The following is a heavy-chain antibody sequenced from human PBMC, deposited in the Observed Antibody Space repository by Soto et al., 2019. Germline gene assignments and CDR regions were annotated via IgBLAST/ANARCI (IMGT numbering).Heavy chain of an antibody. Sequence: QEQLVESGGGVVQPGMSLRLSCEGSGFTFRRHGMHWVRQSPGKGLEWLAVIWYDGSEQYYADSVKGRFTISRDNSKNMLYLQLNTLTVEETAVYCCARWSNHKVVDPWGQGTMVTVS. CDR3: ARWSNHKVVDP. V-gene: IGHV3-33*03. CDR2: IWYDGSEQ. D-gene: IGHD2-8*02. J-gene: IGHJ5*02. CDR1: GFTFRRHG.